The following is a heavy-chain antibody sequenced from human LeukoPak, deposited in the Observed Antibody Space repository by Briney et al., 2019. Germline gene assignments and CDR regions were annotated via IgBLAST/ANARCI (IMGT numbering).Heavy chain of an antibody. CDR1: GFTFSSYS. Sequence: GGSLRLSCAASGFTFSSYSMNWVRQAPGKGLEWVSSISSSSSYIYYADSVKGRFTISRDNAKNSLYLQMNSLRAEDTAVYYCARELPPYYDFWSGYPSSGYFDYWGQGTLVTVSS. CDR2: ISSSSSYI. J-gene: IGHJ4*02. CDR3: ARELPPYYDFWSGYPSSGYFDY. D-gene: IGHD3-3*01. V-gene: IGHV3-21*01.